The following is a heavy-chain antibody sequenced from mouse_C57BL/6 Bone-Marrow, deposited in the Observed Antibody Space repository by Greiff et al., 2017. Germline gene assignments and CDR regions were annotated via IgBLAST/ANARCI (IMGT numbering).Heavy chain of an antibody. D-gene: IGHD2-12*01. CDR1: GYTFTSYY. V-gene: IGHV1-53*01. Sequence: QVQLQQSGAELVKPGASVKLSCRASGYTFTSYYMYWVKQRPGQGPEWIGEIDPSNGGTDFTEKFKRQATLTVDTSSSTAHMQLSSLTSEVSAVYYCAQGNDFYWYFAVCGTGTTVTVSS. CDR3: AQGNDFYWYFAV. J-gene: IGHJ1*03. CDR2: IDPSNGGT.